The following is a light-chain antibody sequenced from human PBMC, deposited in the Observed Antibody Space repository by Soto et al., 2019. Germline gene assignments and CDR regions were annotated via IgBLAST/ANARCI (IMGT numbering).Light chain of an antibody. Sequence: DIQMTQSPSSLSASVRDRVTITCRASQAISSYLNWYQQKPGKAPKLLIYAASSLRSGVPSRFSGSGSGAECTLTISSLQPEDFATYYCQQTHSTPHTFGGGTKVEVK. CDR1: QAISSY. J-gene: IGKJ4*01. CDR3: QQTHSTPHT. V-gene: IGKV1-39*01. CDR2: AAS.